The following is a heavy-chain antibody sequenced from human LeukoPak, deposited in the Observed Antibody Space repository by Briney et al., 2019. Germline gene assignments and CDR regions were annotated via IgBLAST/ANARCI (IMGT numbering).Heavy chain of an antibody. Sequence: SQSLSLTCTVSGGSISSSSYYWGWIRQPPGKGLEWIGSLYYNGITYYNPSRKSRVTISVDTSKNQCSLKRSSVTAADTAVYYCAGYSSSSKMDVWGKGTTVTVSS. V-gene: IGHV4-39*07. CDR2: LYYNGIT. CDR3: AGYSSSSKMDV. CDR1: GGSISSSSYY. J-gene: IGHJ6*04. D-gene: IGHD6-6*01.